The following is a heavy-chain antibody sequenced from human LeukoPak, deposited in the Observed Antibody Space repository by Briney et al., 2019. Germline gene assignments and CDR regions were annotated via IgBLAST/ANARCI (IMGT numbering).Heavy chain of an antibody. Sequence: SETLSLTCTVSGGSISSSSYYWGWIRQPPGKGLEWIGSIYYSGSTYYNPSLKGRVTISVDTSKNQFSLKLSSVTAADTAVYYCVSDSGYVRRFDYWGEGTLVTVSS. CDR2: IYYSGST. CDR3: VSDSGYVRRFDY. V-gene: IGHV4-39*07. CDR1: GGSISSSSYY. J-gene: IGHJ4*02. D-gene: IGHD5-12*01.